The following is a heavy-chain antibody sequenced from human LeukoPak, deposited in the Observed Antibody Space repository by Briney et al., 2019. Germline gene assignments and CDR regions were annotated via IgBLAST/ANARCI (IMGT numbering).Heavy chain of an antibody. CDR2: IIPIFGTA. J-gene: IGHJ3*02. D-gene: IGHD6-13*01. V-gene: IGHV1-69*05. CDR3: AVSSKPPPNAFDI. CDR1: GYTFTSYD. Sequence: ASVKVSCKASGYTFTSYDINWVRQAPGQGLEWMGGIIPIFGTANYAQKFQGRVTITTDESTSTAYMELSSLRSEDTAVYYCAVSSKPPPNAFDIWGQGTMVTVSS.